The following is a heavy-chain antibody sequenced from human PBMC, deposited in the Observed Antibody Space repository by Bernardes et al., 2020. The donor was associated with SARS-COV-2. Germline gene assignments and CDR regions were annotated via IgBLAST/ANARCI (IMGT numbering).Heavy chain of an antibody. CDR1: GGSFSGYY. V-gene: IGHV4-34*01. CDR3: ARAERRDGYRLDY. D-gene: IGHD5-12*01. Sequence: SEPLSLTCAVYGGSFSGYYWSWIRQPPGKGLEWIGEINHSGSTNYNPSLKSRVTISVDTSKNQFSLKLSSVTAADTAVYYCARAERRDGYRLDYWGQGSLVTVSS. J-gene: IGHJ4*02. CDR2: INHSGST.